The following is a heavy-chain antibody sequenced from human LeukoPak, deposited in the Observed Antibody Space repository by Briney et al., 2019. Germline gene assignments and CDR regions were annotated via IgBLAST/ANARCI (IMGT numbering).Heavy chain of an antibody. CDR2: IYYSGST. D-gene: IGHD3-10*01. CDR1: GGSISSSSYY. J-gene: IGHJ4*02. V-gene: IGHV4-39*07. Sequence: MASETLSLTCTVSGGSISSSSYYWGWIRQPPGKGLEWIGSIYYSGSTYYNPSLKSRVTISVDTSKNQFSLKLSSVTAADTAVYYCARNVWFGEPEVDYWGQGTLVTVSS. CDR3: ARNVWFGEPEVDY.